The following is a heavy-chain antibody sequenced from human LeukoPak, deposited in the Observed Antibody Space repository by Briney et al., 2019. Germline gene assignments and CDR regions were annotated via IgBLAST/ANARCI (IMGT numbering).Heavy chain of an antibody. J-gene: IGHJ6*03. Sequence: PSETLSLTCTVSGTSIRSDYWTWIRQPPGKGLEWIGRIYTSGSTNYNPSLKSRVTISVDTSKNQFSLKLSSVTAADTAVYYCARDNRVVVPAAMPDYYYMDVWGKGTTVTVSS. CDR2: IYTSGST. CDR3: ARDNRVVVPAAMPDYYYMDV. V-gene: IGHV4-4*08. CDR1: GTSIRSDY. D-gene: IGHD2-2*01.